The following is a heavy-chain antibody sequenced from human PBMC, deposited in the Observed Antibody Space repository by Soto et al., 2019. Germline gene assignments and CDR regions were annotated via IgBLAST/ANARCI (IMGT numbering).Heavy chain of an antibody. CDR2: INPSGGST. Sequence: ASVKVSCKASGYTFTSYYMHWVRQAPGQGLEWMGIINPSGGSTSYAQKFQGRVTMTRDTSTSTVYMELSSLRSEDTAVYYCARAYDYIWGSYRYYFDYWGQGTLVTVSS. CDR3: ARAYDYIWGSYRYYFDY. J-gene: IGHJ4*02. CDR1: GYTFTSYY. D-gene: IGHD3-16*02. V-gene: IGHV1-46*03.